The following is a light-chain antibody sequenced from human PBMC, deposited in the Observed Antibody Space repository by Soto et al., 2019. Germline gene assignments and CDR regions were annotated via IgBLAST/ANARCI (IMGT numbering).Light chain of an antibody. CDR3: MQGTYWPT. V-gene: IGKV2-30*01. J-gene: IGKJ5*01. CDR2: KVS. Sequence: DVVLTQSPLSLPVTLGQAASLSCRSSQSLVNSDGNTYLTWFQQRPGQSPRRLIYKVSNRDSGVPDRFSGSGSSTDFTLKINRVEAEDVGICYCMQGTYWPTFGQGTRLEIK. CDR1: QSLVNSDGNTY.